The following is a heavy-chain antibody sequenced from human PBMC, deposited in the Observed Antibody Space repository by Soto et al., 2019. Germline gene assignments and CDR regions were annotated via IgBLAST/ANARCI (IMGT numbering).Heavy chain of an antibody. CDR1: GFTFSSYS. D-gene: IGHD6-13*01. CDR3: ATALIAAAGTFAFDI. V-gene: IGHV3-21*01. Sequence: GGSLRLSCAASGFTFSSYSMNWVRQAPGKGLEWVSSISSSSSYIYYADSVKGRFTISRDNAKNSLYLQMNSLRAEDTAVYYCATALIAAAGTFAFDIWGQGTMVTVSS. J-gene: IGHJ3*02. CDR2: ISSSSSYI.